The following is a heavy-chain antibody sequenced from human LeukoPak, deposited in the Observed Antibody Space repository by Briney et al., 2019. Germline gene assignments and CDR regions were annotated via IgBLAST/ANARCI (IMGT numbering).Heavy chain of an antibody. D-gene: IGHD6-19*01. CDR2: IYYSGST. V-gene: IGHV4-59*01. J-gene: IGHJ4*02. Sequence: SETLSLTCTVSGGSISSYYWSWIRQPPGKGLEWIGYIYYSGSTNYNPSLKSRVTISLDTSKNQFSLKLSSVTAADTAVYYCASLTGYSSGWNFDYWGQGTLVTVSS. CDR3: ASLTGYSSGWNFDY. CDR1: GGSISSYY.